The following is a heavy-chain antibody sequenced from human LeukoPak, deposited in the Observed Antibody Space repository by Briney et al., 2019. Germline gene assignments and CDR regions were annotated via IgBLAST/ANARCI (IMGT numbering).Heavy chain of an antibody. D-gene: IGHD3-10*01. CDR3: ARVPIRVPPIGGDV. Sequence: SGTLSLTCAVSGGSISSNNWWSWVRQPPGKGLEWIGEINHSGSTNYNPSLKSRVSISVDTSKNQFSLKLSSVTAADTAVYYCARVPIRVPPIGGDVWGQGTTVTVSS. V-gene: IGHV4-4*02. CDR2: INHSGST. CDR1: GGSISSNNW. J-gene: IGHJ6*02.